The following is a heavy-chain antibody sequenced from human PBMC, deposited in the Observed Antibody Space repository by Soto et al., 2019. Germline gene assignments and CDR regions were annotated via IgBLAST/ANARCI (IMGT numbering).Heavy chain of an antibody. Sequence: SVKVSCKASGGTFSSYAISWVRQAPGQGLEWMGGIIPIFGTANYAQKFQGRVTITADESTSTAYMELSSLRSEDTAVYYCARDLAVLKRASAFDIWGQGTMVTVSS. J-gene: IGHJ3*02. CDR2: IIPIFGTA. D-gene: IGHD2-8*01. CDR1: GGTFSSYA. CDR3: ARDLAVLKRASAFDI. V-gene: IGHV1-69*13.